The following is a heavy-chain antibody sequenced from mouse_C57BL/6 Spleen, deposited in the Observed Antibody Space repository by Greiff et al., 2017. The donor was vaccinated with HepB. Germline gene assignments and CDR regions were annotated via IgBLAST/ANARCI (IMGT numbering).Heavy chain of an antibody. J-gene: IGHJ4*01. CDR1: GYAFSSSW. D-gene: IGHD1-1*01. Sequence: QVQLKESGPELVKPGASVKISCKASGYAFSSSWMNWVKQRPGKGLEWIGRIYPGDGDTNYNGKFKGKATLTADKSSSTAYMQLSSLTSEDSAVYFCARASITTVVATRGHYAMDYWGQGTSVTVSS. CDR2: IYPGDGDT. CDR3: ARASITTVVATRGHYAMDY. V-gene: IGHV1-82*01.